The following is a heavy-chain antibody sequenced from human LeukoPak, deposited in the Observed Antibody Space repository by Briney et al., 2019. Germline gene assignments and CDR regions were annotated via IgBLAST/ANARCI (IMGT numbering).Heavy chain of an antibody. CDR1: GYTFTSYG. CDR2: ISAYNGNT. D-gene: IGHD6-19*01. V-gene: IGHV1-18*01. Sequence: ASVKVSCKASGYTFTSYGISWVRQAPGQGLEWMGWISAYNGNTNYAQKLQGRVTMTTDTSTSTAYMELRSLRSDDTAVYYCARDVDSSGGGWAYYYYGMDVWGQGTTVTVSS. CDR3: ARDVDSSGGGWAYYYYGMDV. J-gene: IGHJ6*02.